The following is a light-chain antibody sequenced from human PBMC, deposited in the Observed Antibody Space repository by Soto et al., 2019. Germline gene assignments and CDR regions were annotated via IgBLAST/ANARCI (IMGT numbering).Light chain of an antibody. CDR3: QTWGTGTVV. V-gene: IGLV4-69*01. J-gene: IGLJ2*01. Sequence: QSVLTQSPSASASLGASVKLTCTLSSGHSSYAIAWHQQQPEKGPRYLMKLNSDGSHSKGDGIPDRFSGSSSGAERYLTISRLQSEDEDDYYGQTWGTGTVVFGGGTKVTVL. CDR2: LNSDGSH. CDR1: SGHSSYA.